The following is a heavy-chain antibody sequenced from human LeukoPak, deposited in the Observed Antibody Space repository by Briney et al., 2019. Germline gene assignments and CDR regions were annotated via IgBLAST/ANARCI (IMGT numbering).Heavy chain of an antibody. Sequence: QAGGSLRLSCAASGFTFSNYWMSWVRRAPGKGLGWVANIKQDGSETYYVDSVRGRFTISRDNAKKSLYLQMNSLRAEDTAVYYCARDFWGAYRVDFFDYWGQGTLVTVSS. CDR2: IKQDGSET. CDR3: ARDFWGAYRVDFFDY. V-gene: IGHV3-7*01. D-gene: IGHD3-3*01. J-gene: IGHJ4*02. CDR1: GFTFSNYW.